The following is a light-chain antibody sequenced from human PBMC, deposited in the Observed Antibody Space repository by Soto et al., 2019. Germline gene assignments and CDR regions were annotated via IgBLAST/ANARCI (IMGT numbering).Light chain of an antibody. CDR2: GVS. J-gene: IGKJ4*01. Sequence: EVVMTQSPATLSVSPGERATLSCRASQSVSSNFLAWYQQKPGQAPRLLIYGVSIRATGIPARFSGSGFGTEFTLTISSLQSEDFAVYYCQQYSAWPLTFGGGTKVEI. CDR3: QQYSAWPLT. CDR1: QSVSSN. V-gene: IGKV3-15*01.